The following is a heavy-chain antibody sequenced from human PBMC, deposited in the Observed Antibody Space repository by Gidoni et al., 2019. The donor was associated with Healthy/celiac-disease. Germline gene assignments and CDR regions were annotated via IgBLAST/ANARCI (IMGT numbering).Heavy chain of an antibody. CDR2: ISSNGGST. V-gene: IGHV3-64D*06. CDR1: GFTFSSYA. D-gene: IGHD6-19*01. CDR3: VKDISSGWYYFDY. J-gene: IGHJ4*02. Sequence: EVQLVESGGGLVQPWGSLSLSCSASGFTFSSYAMHWVRQAPGKGLEYVSAISSNGGSTYYADSVKGRFTISRDNSKNTLYLQMSSLRAEDTAVYYCVKDISSGWYYFDYWGQGTLVTVSS.